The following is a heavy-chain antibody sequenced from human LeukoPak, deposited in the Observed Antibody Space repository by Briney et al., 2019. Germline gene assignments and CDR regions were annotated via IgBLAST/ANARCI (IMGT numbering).Heavy chain of an antibody. V-gene: IGHV3-30*19. CDR3: AKDRIYDYVWGSYRRNDAFDI. CDR1: GFTFSSYG. CDR2: ISYDGSNK. Sequence: PGGSLRLSCAASGFTFSSYGMHWVRQAPGKGLEWVAVISYDGSNKYYADSVKGRFTISRDNSKNTLYLQMNSLRAEDTAVYYCAKDRIYDYVWGSYRRNDAFDIWGQGTMVTVSS. D-gene: IGHD3-16*02. J-gene: IGHJ3*02.